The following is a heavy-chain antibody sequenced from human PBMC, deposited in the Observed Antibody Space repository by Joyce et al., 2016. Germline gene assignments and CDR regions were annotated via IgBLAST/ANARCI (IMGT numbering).Heavy chain of an antibody. D-gene: IGHD4-23*01. CDR1: GGAFSSYT. CDR2: IVPILGIA. Sequence: QVQLVQSGAEVKKPGSSVKVSCKASGGAFSSYTISWVRKGPGQGLEWMGRIVPILGIANYAQKFQGRVTITADKSTSTVHMEVSRLRSEDTAVYYCASRYGDNRPSDYWGQGTLVTVSS. J-gene: IGHJ4*02. V-gene: IGHV1-69*02. CDR3: ASRYGDNRPSDY.